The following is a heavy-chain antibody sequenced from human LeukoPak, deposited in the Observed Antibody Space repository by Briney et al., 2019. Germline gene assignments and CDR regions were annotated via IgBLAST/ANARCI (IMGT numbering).Heavy chain of an antibody. CDR3: ARGLWPNYYLDF. D-gene: IGHD5-18*01. CDR2: IYYSGST. CDR1: GGSISSYY. Sequence: SETLSLTCTVSGGSISSYYWSWIRQPPGKGLEWIGYIYYSGSTNYNPSLKSRVTISVDPSKSQFSLKLSSVTAADTAVYYCARGLWPNYYLDFWGQGTLVTVSS. J-gene: IGHJ4*02. V-gene: IGHV4-59*08.